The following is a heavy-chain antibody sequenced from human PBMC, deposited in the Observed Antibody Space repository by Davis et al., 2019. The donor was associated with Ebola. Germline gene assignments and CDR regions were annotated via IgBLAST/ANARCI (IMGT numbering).Heavy chain of an antibody. CDR1: GFTFSSYW. V-gene: IGHV3-74*01. CDR3: ARDRPSEALFDQ. D-gene: IGHD3-3*02. CDR2: INSDGSST. Sequence: GESLKISCAASGFTFSSYWMHWVRQAPGKGLVWVSRINSDGSSTNYADSVKGRFTISRDNAKNTLYLQMNSLRAEDTAVYYCARDRPSEALFDQWDQGTLVTVSS. J-gene: IGHJ4*02.